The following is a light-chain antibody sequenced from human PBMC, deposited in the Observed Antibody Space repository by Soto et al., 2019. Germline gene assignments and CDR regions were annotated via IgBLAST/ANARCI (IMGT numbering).Light chain of an antibody. Sequence: QSALTQPPSASGSPGQSVTISCTGTSSDVGGYNYVSWYQQHPGKAPKLMIYEVSKRPSGVPDRFSGSNSGNTASLTVSGLQAEDEADYYCSSYAGSRIFLVFGGGTKVTVL. J-gene: IGLJ2*01. CDR3: SSYAGSRIFLV. CDR2: EVS. CDR1: SSDVGGYNY. V-gene: IGLV2-8*01.